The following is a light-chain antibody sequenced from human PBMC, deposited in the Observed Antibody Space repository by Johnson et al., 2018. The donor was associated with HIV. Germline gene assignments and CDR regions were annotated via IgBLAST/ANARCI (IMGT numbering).Light chain of an antibody. V-gene: IGLV1-44*01. CDR1: ISNVGTNT. Sequence: QSVLTQPPSASGTPGQRVTISCSGSISNVGTNTVNWYQQLPRTAPRLLIYKNNQRPSGVPDRFSGSKSGTSASLAISGLRAADEAEYICAAWDYKLNGTYVFGSGTTVTVL. CDR3: AAWDYKLNGTYV. CDR2: KNN. J-gene: IGLJ1*01.